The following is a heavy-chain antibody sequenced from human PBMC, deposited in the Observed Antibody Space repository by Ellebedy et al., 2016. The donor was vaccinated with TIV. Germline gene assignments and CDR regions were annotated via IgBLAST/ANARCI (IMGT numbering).Heavy chain of an antibody. CDR1: GGSISSDY. D-gene: IGHD6-19*01. CDR2: INHSGST. V-gene: IGHV4-34*01. J-gene: IGHJ4*02. CDR3: ARAFQYSSGWAFDY. Sequence: MPGGSLRLSCAVHGGSISSDYWSWIRQSPEKGLEWIGEINHSGSTSYNPSLKSRVSISVDTPKKQFSLKLSSVTAADTAVYYCARAFQYSSGWAFDYWGQGTLVTVSS.